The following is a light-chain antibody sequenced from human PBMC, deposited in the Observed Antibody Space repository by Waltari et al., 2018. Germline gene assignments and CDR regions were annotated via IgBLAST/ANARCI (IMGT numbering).Light chain of an antibody. CDR1: QSISSS. CDR3: QQYDSSPLT. V-gene: IGKV3-20*01. CDR2: GAS. J-gene: IGKJ1*01. Sequence: EIVLTQSPVTLSSSPGERATLPCRASQSISSSLVWYQQKPGQPPRLLMFGASGRATGIPDRFSGSGSGTEFTLTISRLEPEDFAVYYCQQYDSSPLTFGQGTKVEIK.